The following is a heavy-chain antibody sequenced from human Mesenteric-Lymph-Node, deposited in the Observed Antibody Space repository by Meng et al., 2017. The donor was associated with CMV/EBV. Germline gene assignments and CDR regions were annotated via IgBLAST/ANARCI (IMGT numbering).Heavy chain of an antibody. CDR2: IYPRDSDT. Sequence: KVSCKASGYSFTSSWVGWVRQMPGKGLEWMGIIYPRDSDTRYSPSFQGQVTISVDKSISTAYVLWSSLKASDTAIYFCARLTGNYLASDYWGQGTLVTVSS. D-gene: IGHD1-26*01. CDR3: ARLTGNYLASDY. CDR1: GYSFTSSW. V-gene: IGHV5-51*01. J-gene: IGHJ4*02.